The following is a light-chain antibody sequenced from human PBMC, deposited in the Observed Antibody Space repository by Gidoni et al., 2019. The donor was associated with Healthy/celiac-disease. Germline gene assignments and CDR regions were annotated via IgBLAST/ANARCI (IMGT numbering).Light chain of an antibody. CDR3: QSYDTMTASGV. V-gene: IGLV1-40*01. J-gene: IGLJ1*01. CDR1: SSNNGAGYD. Sequence: QAVLTQQPPVSGAPGQRVTITCTGSSSNNGAGYDAQWYQQLPGTAPKLLVYGNINRPSGVPDRFSGSKSGTSASLAISGLQPGDEADYYCQSYDTMTASGVFGTGTKVTVL. CDR2: GNI.